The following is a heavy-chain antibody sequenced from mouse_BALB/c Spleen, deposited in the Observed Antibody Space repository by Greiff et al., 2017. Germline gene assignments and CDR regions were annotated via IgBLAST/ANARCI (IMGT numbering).Heavy chain of an antibody. CDR3: ASLYDYDGGFAY. V-gene: IGHV2-9*02. CDR1: GFSLTSYG. D-gene: IGHD2-4*01. Sequence: VQRVESGPGLVAPSQSLSITCTVSGFSLTSYGVHWVRQPPGKGLEWLGVIWAGGSTNYNSALMSRLSISKDNSKSQVFLKMNSLQTDDTAMYYCASLYDYDGGFAYWGQGTLVTVSA. CDR2: IWAGGST. J-gene: IGHJ3*01.